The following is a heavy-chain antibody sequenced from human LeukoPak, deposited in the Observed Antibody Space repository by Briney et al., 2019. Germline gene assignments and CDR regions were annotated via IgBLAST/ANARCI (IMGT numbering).Heavy chain of an antibody. CDR3: ASRTPPIYVDAFDI. J-gene: IGHJ3*02. V-gene: IGHV4-34*01. Sequence: SETLSLTCAVYGGSFSGYYWSWIRQPPGKGLEWIGVINHSGSTNYNPSLKSRVTISVDTSKNQFSLKLSSVTAADTAVYYCASRTPPIYVDAFDIWGQGTMVTVSS. CDR2: INHSGST. D-gene: IGHD1-14*01. CDR1: GGSFSGYY.